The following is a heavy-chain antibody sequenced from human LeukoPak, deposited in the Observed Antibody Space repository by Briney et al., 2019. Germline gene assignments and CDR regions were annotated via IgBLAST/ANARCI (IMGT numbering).Heavy chain of an antibody. Sequence: SETLSLTCTVSGGSISSSSYYWGWIRQPPGKGLEWIGSIYYSGSTYYNPSLKSRVTISVDTSKNHFSLKLSSVTAADTAVSYCARRGSYYDSPPFDYWGQGTLVTVSS. D-gene: IGHD3-22*01. CDR1: GGSISSSSYY. CDR3: ARRGSYYDSPPFDY. V-gene: IGHV4-39*02. J-gene: IGHJ4*02. CDR2: IYYSGST.